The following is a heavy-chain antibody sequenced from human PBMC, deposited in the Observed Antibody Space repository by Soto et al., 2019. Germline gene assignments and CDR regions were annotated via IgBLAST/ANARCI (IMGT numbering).Heavy chain of an antibody. V-gene: IGHV3-11*06. Sequence: GGSLRLSCEGSGFTFSDYYISWIRQAPGKGLEWISYSSNSGTFSRYADSVRGRFSISRDNTKNLLYLQMNSLRAEDTAVYYCARSGDNYNRLDYWGQGTPVTVSS. CDR1: GFTFSDYY. CDR3: ARSGDNYNRLDY. J-gene: IGHJ4*02. CDR2: SSNSGTFS. D-gene: IGHD1-1*01.